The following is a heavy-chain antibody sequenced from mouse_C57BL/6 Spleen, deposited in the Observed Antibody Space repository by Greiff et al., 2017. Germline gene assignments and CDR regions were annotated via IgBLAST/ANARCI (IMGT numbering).Heavy chain of an antibody. J-gene: IGHJ3*01. D-gene: IGHD1-1*01. V-gene: IGHV5-12*01. CDR2: ISNGGGST. CDR1: GFTFSDYY. Sequence: EVNVVESGGGLVQPGGSLKLSCAASGFTFSDYYMSWVRQTPEKRLEWVAYISNGGGSTYYPDTVKGRFTISRDNAKNTLYLQMSRLKSEDTAMYYCARPFNYYGSSLWFAYWGQGTLVTVSA. CDR3: ARPFNYYGSSLWFAY.